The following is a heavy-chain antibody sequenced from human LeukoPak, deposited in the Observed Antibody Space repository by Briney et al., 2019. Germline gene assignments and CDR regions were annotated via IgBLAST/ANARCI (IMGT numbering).Heavy chain of an antibody. J-gene: IGHJ4*02. D-gene: IGHD3-22*01. CDR1: GYTFTDYY. CDR2: INLNSGGT. V-gene: IGHV1-2*02. CDR3: ARLFNYYDNSGYYQYYFDY. Sequence: ASVKVSCKASGYTFTDYYMHWVRQAPGQGLEWMGWINLNSGGTNFAQRFQGRVTLTRDTSISTAYMELSRLKSDDTAVYYCARLFNYYDNSGYYQYYFDYWGQGTLVTVSS.